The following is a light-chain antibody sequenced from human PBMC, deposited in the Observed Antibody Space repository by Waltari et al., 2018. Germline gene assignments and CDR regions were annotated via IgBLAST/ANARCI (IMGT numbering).Light chain of an antibody. CDR2: EDN. V-gene: IGLV1-51*02. J-gene: IGLJ2*01. Sequence: QSVLTQPPSVSAAPGQKVPISCSGSSSNIGNNYVSWYQQFPGTAPKLLIYEDNKRPSGIPDRFSGSRSGTSATLGITGLQTGDEADYYCGTWDSSLTALRVLFGGGTKLTVL. CDR3: GTWDSSLTALRVL. CDR1: SSNIGNNY.